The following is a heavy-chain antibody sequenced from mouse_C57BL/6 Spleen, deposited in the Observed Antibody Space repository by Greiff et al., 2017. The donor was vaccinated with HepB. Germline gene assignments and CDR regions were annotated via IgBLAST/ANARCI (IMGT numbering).Heavy chain of an antibody. CDR2: IDPSDSYT. V-gene: IGHV1-50*01. J-gene: IGHJ1*03. CDR3: ARRDSYWYFDV. Sequence: VQLQQSGAELVKPGASVKLSCKASGYTFTSYWMQWVKQRPGQGLEWIGEIDPSDSYTNYNQKFKGKATLTVDTSSSTAYMQLSSLTSEDSAVYYCARRDSYWYFDVWGTGTTVTVSS. CDR1: GYTFTSYW. D-gene: IGHD3-3*01.